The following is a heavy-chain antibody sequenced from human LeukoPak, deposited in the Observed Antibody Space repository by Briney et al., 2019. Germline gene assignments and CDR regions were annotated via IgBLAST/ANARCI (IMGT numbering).Heavy chain of an antibody. CDR2: IGPSGSTI. J-gene: IGHJ4*02. V-gene: IGHV3-48*04. D-gene: IGHD2-2*01. Sequence: PGGSLRLSCAASGFSFSDYDMNWVRQAPGEGLEWVSYIGPSGSTIFYADSVKGRFTVSRDNAKKSLYLQMDSLRADDTAVYYCARDPPRRGRTSLVLDYWGQGTLVTVSS. CDR1: GFSFSDYD. CDR3: ARDPPRRGRTSLVLDY.